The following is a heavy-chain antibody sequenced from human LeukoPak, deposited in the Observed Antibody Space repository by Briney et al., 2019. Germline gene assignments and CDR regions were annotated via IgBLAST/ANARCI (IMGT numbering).Heavy chain of an antibody. CDR1: GGSISSSSYY. Sequence: SETLSLTCTVSGGSISSSSYYWGWIRQPPGKGLEWIGSIYYSGSTYYNPSLKSRVTISVDTSKNRFSLKLSSVTAADTAVYYCARHPPWPYLDLYYYYGMDVWGQGTTVTVSS. CDR3: ARHPPWPYLDLYYYYGMDV. V-gene: IGHV4-39*01. J-gene: IGHJ6*02. D-gene: IGHD1-1*01. CDR2: IYYSGST.